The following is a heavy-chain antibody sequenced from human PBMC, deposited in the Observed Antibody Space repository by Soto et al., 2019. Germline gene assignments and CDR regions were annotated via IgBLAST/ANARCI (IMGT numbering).Heavy chain of an antibody. J-gene: IGHJ6*02. Sequence: QMQLVESGGGVVQPGRSLRLSCAASGFTFRSYGIHWVRQAPGKGLEWVELIWFDGSKKYYVDSVKARFSVFRDISKNTLYLKMNSLRVEDRAVYYCARDRLVHYGYGMDVWGQGTTVTVSS. CDR1: GFTFRSYG. D-gene: IGHD2-2*01. CDR3: ARDRLVHYGYGMDV. CDR2: IWFDGSKK. V-gene: IGHV3-33*01.